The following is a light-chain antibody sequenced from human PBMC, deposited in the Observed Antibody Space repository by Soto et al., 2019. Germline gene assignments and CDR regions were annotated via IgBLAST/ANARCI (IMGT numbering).Light chain of an antibody. CDR3: QQSYSTPLT. Sequence: EIVMTQSPATLSVSPGERATLSCRASQSVSSNLAWYQQKPGQAPRLLMYDASNRATGIPARFSGSGSGTDFTLTISSLQPEDFATYYCQQSYSTPLTFGGGTKVDIK. CDR1: QSVSSN. V-gene: IGKV3D-15*01. CDR2: DAS. J-gene: IGKJ4*01.